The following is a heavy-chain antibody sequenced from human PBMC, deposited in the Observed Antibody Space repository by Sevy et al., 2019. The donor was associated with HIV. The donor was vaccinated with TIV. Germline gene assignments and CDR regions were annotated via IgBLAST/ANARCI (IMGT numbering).Heavy chain of an antibody. CDR1: GGSISSYY. Sequence: SETLSLTCTVSGGSISSYYWSWIRQPAGKGLEWIGRIYTSGSTNYNPSLKSRVTMSVDTSKNQFSVKLSSVTAADTAVYYCARDAADTAMVGDYYYGMDVWGQGTTVTVSS. J-gene: IGHJ6*02. CDR2: IYTSGST. D-gene: IGHD5-18*01. CDR3: ARDAADTAMVGDYYYGMDV. V-gene: IGHV4-4*07.